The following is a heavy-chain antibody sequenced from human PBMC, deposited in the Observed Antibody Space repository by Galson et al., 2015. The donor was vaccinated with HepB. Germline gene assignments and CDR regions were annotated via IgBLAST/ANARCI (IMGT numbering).Heavy chain of an antibody. CDR2: INPNSGGT. D-gene: IGHD2-15*01. CDR1: GYTFTGYY. V-gene: IGHV1-2*02. Sequence: SVKVSCKASGYTFTGYYMHWVRQAPGQGLEWMGWINPNSGGTNYAQKFQGRVTMTRDTSISTAYMELSRLRSDDTAVYYCARDLGWHPGSYYYYYMDVWGKGTTVTVSS. J-gene: IGHJ6*03. CDR3: ARDLGWHPGSYYYYYMDV.